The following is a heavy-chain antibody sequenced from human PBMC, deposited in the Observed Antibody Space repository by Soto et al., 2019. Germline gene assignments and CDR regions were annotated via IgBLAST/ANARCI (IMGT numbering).Heavy chain of an antibody. CDR3: ARGGVAPYYYYGMDV. V-gene: IGHV1-18*01. CDR2: ISSYNGDT. J-gene: IGHJ6*02. D-gene: IGHD5-12*01. CDR1: GYTFTRSG. Sequence: QVQLVQSGAEVKKPGASVKVSCKASGYTFTRSGISWVRQAPGQGPEWMGWISSYNGDTNYAQTFQGRVTMTTDTATSTAYMELRSLRSDDTAGYYCARGGVAPYYYYGMDVWGQGTPVTVSS.